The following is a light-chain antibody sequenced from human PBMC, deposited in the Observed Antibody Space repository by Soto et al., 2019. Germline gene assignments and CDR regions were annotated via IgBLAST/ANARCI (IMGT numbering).Light chain of an antibody. CDR3: QQRGEWPPGAT. J-gene: IGKJ5*01. CDR2: ATS. Sequence: DIQMTQPPASVSASVGDRVTITCRASQDISSWLAWYQQKPGRAPKLLIYATSNLQSGVPSRFSGTGSGTDFTLTISSLEPEDFAVYYCQQRGEWPPGATFGQGTRLEIK. CDR1: QDISSW. V-gene: IGKV1-12*01.